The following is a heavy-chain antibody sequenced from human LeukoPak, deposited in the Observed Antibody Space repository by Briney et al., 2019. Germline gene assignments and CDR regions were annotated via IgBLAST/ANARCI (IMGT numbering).Heavy chain of an antibody. D-gene: IGHD1-1*01. CDR2: IIPILGIA. CDR3: ARDLGTTGTTLGLNY. J-gene: IGHJ4*02. Sequence: ASVKVSCKASGGTFSSYAISWVRQAPGQGLEWMGRIIPILGIANYAQKFQGRVTTTRDTSTSTVYMELSSLRSEDTAVYYCARDLGTTGTTLGLNYWGQGTLITVSS. CDR1: GGTFSSYA. V-gene: IGHV1-69*04.